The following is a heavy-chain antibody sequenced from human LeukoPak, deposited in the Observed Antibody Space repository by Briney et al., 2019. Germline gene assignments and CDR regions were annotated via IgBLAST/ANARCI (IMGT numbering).Heavy chain of an antibody. Sequence: PGGSLRLSCVASGFTFSNYWMHWVRQAPGKGLVWASRIHSDGSTTIYADSVKGRFTISRDNAKNTLYLQMNSLRAEDTAVYYCARATTPALVVAGNYWGQGTLVTVSS. J-gene: IGHJ4*02. CDR2: IHSDGSTT. CDR3: ARATTPALVVAGNY. D-gene: IGHD6-19*01. CDR1: GFTFSNYW. V-gene: IGHV3-74*01.